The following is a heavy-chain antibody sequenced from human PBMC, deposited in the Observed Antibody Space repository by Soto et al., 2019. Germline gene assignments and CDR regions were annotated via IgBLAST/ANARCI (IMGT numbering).Heavy chain of an antibody. V-gene: IGHV1-46*01. CDR2: INPSGGST. CDR3: ARDIPHTIFGVVIHLRPRYYYGMDV. D-gene: IGHD3-3*01. CDR1: GYTFTSYY. J-gene: IGHJ6*02. Sequence: GASVKVSCKASGYTFTSYYMHWVRQAPGQGLEWMGIINPSGGSTSYAQKFQGRVTMTRDTSTSTVYMELSSLRSEDTAVYYCARDIPHTIFGVVIHLRPRYYYGMDVWGQGTTVTVSS.